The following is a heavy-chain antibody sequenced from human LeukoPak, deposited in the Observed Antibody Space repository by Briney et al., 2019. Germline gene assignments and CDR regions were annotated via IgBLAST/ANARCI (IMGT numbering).Heavy chain of an antibody. J-gene: IGHJ5*02. Sequence: ASVKVSCKASGYTFTSYDINWVRQATGQGLEWMGWMNPNSGNTGYAQKFQGRVTMTRDTSTSTVYMELSSLRSEDTAVYYCARAHPIFTVTTLGWFDPWGQGTLVTVSS. CDR3: ARAHPIFTVTTLGWFDP. D-gene: IGHD4-17*01. V-gene: IGHV1-8*01. CDR2: MNPNSGNT. CDR1: GYTFTSYD.